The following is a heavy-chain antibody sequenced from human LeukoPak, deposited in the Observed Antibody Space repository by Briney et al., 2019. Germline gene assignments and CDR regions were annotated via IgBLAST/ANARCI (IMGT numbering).Heavy chain of an antibody. Sequence: GASVKVSCKASGYTFTSYAMHWVRQAPGQRLEWMGWINAGNGNTKYSQKFQGRLTMTRDTSTSTVYMELSSLRSEDTAVYYCARSYQYYHDSGGFHGGGYYFDYWGQGTLVTVSS. CDR3: ARSYQYYHDSGGFHGGGYYFDY. J-gene: IGHJ4*02. V-gene: IGHV1-3*01. CDR1: GYTFTSYA. CDR2: INAGNGNT. D-gene: IGHD3-22*01.